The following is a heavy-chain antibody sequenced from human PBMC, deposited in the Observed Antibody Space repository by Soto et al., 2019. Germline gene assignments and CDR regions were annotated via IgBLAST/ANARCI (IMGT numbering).Heavy chain of an antibody. Sequence: GGSLRLSCAASGFSFRTYTMSWVRQAPGKGLEWLSVISGSGGSPSYADSVQGRFVISRGNARNTLYLHMNSLRAEDTAMYYCAKARCTTTDCYVPDYWGRGTLVTVSS. CDR1: GFSFRTYT. D-gene: IGHD1-26*01. V-gene: IGHV3-23*01. J-gene: IGHJ4*02. CDR2: ISGSGGSP. CDR3: AKARCTTTDCYVPDY.